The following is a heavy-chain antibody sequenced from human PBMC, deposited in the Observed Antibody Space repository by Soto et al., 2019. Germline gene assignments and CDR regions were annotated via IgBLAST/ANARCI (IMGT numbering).Heavy chain of an antibody. CDR2: IYYSGST. V-gene: IGHV4-31*02. CDR1: GGSISSGGYY. J-gene: IGHJ5*02. D-gene: IGHD6-6*01. CDR3: ARARYSSSSFWFDP. Sequence: VSGGSISSGGYYWSWIRQHPGKGLEWFGYIYYSGSTYYNPSLKSRVTISVDTSKNQFSLKLSSVTAADTAVYYCARARYSSSSFWFDPWGQGTLVTVSS.